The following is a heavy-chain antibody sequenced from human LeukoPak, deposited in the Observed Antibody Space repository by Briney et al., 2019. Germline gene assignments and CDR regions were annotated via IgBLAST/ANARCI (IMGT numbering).Heavy chain of an antibody. CDR1: GASFSGSPYY. Sequence: SETLSLTCTVSGASFSGSPYYWGWIRQPPGKGLEWIGSIYSSGSTYYNASLQSRVTISIETSKNQISLRLNSVTAADTAIYYCAKSGGYGLIDYWGQGTLVTVS. V-gene: IGHV4-39*01. CDR2: IYSSGST. J-gene: IGHJ4*02. CDR3: AKSGGYGLIDY. D-gene: IGHD1-26*01.